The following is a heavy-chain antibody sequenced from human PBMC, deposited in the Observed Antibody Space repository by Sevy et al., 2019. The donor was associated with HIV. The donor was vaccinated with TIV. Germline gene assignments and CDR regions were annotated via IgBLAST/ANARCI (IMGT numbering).Heavy chain of an antibody. CDR3: AQCYYFIY. Sequence: ASVKVSCKASRSTFVSNDINWLRQAPGQGLEWVGWMRPNSGEVGYAQKFQDRVTMTRNISITTAYMELGRLRFDDTAVYPFAQCYYFIYWGQGTVVTDSS. CDR1: RSTFVSND. CDR2: MRPNSGEV. J-gene: IGHJ4*02. D-gene: IGHD3-22*01. V-gene: IGHV1-8*01.